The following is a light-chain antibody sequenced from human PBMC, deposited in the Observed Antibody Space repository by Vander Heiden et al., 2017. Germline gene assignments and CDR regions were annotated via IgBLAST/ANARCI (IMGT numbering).Light chain of an antibody. CDR2: GKN. CDR3: NSRDSSGNHLV. CDR1: SLRSYY. V-gene: IGLV3-19*01. Sequence: SSELTQDPAVSVALGQTVRITFQGDSLRSYYASWYQQTPGQAPVLVIYGKNNRPSGIPDRFSGSSSGNTASLTITGAQAEDEADYYCNSRDSSGNHLVFGGGTKLTVL. J-gene: IGLJ2*01.